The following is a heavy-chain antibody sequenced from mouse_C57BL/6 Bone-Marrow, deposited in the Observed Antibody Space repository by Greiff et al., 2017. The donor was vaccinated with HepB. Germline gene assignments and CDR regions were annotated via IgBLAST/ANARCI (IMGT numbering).Heavy chain of an antibody. CDR3: TRERYGSSYRWYFDV. D-gene: IGHD1-1*01. Sequence: EVKLVESGEGLVKPGGSLKLSCAASGFTFSSYAMSWVRQTPEKRLEWVAYISSGGDYIYYADTVKGRFTISRDNARNTLYLQMSSLKSEDTAMYYCTRERYGSSYRWYFDVWGTGTTVTVSS. CDR1: GFTFSSYA. J-gene: IGHJ1*03. CDR2: ISSGGDYI. V-gene: IGHV5-9-1*02.